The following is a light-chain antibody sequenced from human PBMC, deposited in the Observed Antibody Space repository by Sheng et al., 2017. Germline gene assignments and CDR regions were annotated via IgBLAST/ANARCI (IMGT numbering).Light chain of an antibody. Sequence: QSALTQPASVSGSPGQSITISCTGANGDIDPYNYLSWYQLHPGSAPQLIIYAVNNRPSGISNRFSGSKSGNTASLTISGLQAEDEADYYFGSYGGASTYVFGTGTRVNVL. CDR2: AVN. CDR1: NGDIDPYNY. V-gene: IGLV2-14*03. CDR3: GSYGGASTYV. J-gene: IGLJ1*01.